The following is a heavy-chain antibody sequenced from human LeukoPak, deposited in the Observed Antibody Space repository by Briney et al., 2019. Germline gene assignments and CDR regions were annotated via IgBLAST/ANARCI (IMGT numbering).Heavy chain of an antibody. CDR3: AKENYPSSSWYPYGMDV. D-gene: IGHD6-13*01. CDR2: IYNDGST. Sequence: PQTLSLTRTVSRGSLSSGAWYCSSIRHHPGKGLEWIGYIYNDGSTDYNPSLKSRVTISVDTSKNQFSLRLSSVTAADTAVYYCAKENYPSSSWYPYGMDVWGQGTTVTVSS. J-gene: IGHJ6*02. V-gene: IGHV4-31*03. CDR1: RGSLSSGAWY.